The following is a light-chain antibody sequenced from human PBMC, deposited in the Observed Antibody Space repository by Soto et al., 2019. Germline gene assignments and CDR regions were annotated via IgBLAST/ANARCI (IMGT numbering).Light chain of an antibody. V-gene: IGKV1-5*01. CDR3: QQYDSYPWT. CDR2: DAS. Sequence: WDQQKPGKAPKLLIFDASSLTSGVPSRFSGSGSATEFTITISRLQPDYGATYCDQQYDSYPWTFCQGTKVDIK. J-gene: IGKJ1*01.